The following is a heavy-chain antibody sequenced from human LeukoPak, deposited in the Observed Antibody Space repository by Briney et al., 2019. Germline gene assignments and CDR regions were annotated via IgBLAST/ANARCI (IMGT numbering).Heavy chain of an antibody. CDR3: ARDDWVAAAGNRFDP. CDR2: ISAYNGNT. CDR1: GYTFTSYG. V-gene: IGHV1-18*01. Sequence: GASVKVSCKASGYTFTSYGISWVRQAPGQGLEWMGWISAYNGNTNYAQKLQGRVTMTTDISTSTAYMELGSLRSDDTAVYYCARDDWVAAAGNRFDPWGQGTLVTVSS. J-gene: IGHJ5*02. D-gene: IGHD6-13*01.